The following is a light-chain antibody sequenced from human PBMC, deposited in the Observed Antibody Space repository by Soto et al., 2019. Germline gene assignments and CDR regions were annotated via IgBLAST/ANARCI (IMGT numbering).Light chain of an antibody. CDR3: QQSYSTPPYT. CDR1: QSISSY. CDR2: AAS. Sequence: DIQMTQSPSSLSASVGDRVTITCRASQSISSYLNWYQQKPGKAPKLLIYAASSLQSGVPSRFSGXXSGTXFTLTISSLQPEDFATYYCQQSYSTPPYTFGQGTKLEIK. V-gene: IGKV1-39*01. J-gene: IGKJ2*01.